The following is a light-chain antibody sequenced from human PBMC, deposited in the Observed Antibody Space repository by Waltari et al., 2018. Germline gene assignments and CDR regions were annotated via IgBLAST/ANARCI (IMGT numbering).Light chain of an antibody. CDR2: AAS. CDR1: QSIDSY. CDR3: QQSDSIPPQFT. Sequence: DIQMAQSPSYLSASVGDRVTITCRASQSIDSYLNWYQQKPGKAPKLLIYAASTLQSGVPSRFSGSGSVTDFTLTISSLQPEDFATYYCQQSDSIPPQFTFGPGTKVDIK. J-gene: IGKJ3*01. V-gene: IGKV1-39*01.